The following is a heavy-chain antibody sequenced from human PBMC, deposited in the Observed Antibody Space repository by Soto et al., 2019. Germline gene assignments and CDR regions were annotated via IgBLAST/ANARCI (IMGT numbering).Heavy chain of an antibody. J-gene: IGHJ4*02. CDR1: GFTFSSYA. D-gene: IGHD3-3*01. CDR2: ISGSGAGT. CDR3: AKGDRIGVAGSLLN. Sequence: EVQLLESGGGLVQPGGSLRLSCAASGFTFSSYAMTWVRQAPGKGLEWVSTISGSGAGTYYADSVKGRFTISRDNSKNTLYLQMNSLRAEDTAVYYCAKGDRIGVAGSLLNWGQGTQVTVSS. V-gene: IGHV3-23*01.